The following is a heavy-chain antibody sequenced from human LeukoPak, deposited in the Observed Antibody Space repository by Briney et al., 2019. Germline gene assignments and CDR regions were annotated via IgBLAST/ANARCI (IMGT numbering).Heavy chain of an antibody. CDR2: IYTSGST. Sequence: PSETLSLTCTVSGGSISSYYWSWIRQPAGKGLEWIGRIYTSGSTNYNPSLKSRVTMSVDTSKNQFSLKLSSVTAADTAVYYCAGGGKAVAGTWPAANNWFDPWGQGTLVTVSS. CDR3: AGGGKAVAGTWPAANNWFDP. D-gene: IGHD6-19*01. V-gene: IGHV4-4*07. CDR1: GGSISSYY. J-gene: IGHJ5*02.